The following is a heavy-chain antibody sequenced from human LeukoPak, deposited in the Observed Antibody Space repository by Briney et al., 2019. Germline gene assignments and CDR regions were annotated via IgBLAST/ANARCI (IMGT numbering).Heavy chain of an antibody. V-gene: IGHV4-61*01. CDR2: IYYSGST. CDR1: GGSISSGNYY. J-gene: IGHJ4*02. Sequence: SETLSLTCTVSGGSISSGNYYWSWIRQPPGKGLEWIGYIYYSGSTNYNPSLKSRVTISVDTSKNQFSLKLSSVTAADTAVYYCARGFPFDYWGQGTLVTVSS. CDR3: ARGFPFDY.